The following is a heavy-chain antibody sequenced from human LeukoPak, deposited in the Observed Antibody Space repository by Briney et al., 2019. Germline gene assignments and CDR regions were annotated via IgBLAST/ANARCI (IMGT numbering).Heavy chain of an antibody. CDR1: GYTFTSYA. CDR2: INAGNGNT. D-gene: IGHD2-21*02. J-gene: IGHJ4*02. V-gene: IGHV1-3*01. Sequence: ASVKVSCKASGYTFTSYAMHWVRQAPGQRLEWMGWINAGNGNTKYSQKFQGRVTMTEDTSTDTAYMELSSLRSEDTAVYYCATDLIRLGDYYFDYWGQGTLVTVSS. CDR3: ATDLIRLGDYYFDY.